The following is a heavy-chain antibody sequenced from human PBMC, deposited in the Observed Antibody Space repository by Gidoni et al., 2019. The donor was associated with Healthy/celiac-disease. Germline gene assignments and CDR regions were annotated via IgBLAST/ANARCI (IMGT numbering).Heavy chain of an antibody. CDR1: GFTFSSYA. V-gene: IGHV3-30-3*01. J-gene: IGHJ3*02. CDR3: ARVRGFKSYEWAFDI. D-gene: IGHD5-18*01. CDR2: ISYDGSNK. Sequence: QVQLVESGGGVVQPGRSLRLSCAASGFTFSSYAMHWVRQAPGKGLEWVAVISYDGSNKYYADSVKGRFTISRDNSKNTLYLQMNSLRAEDTAVYYCARVRGFKSYEWAFDIWGQGTMVTVSS.